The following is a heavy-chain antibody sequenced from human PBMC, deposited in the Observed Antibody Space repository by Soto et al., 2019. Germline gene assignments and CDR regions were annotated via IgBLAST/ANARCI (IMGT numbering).Heavy chain of an antibody. V-gene: IGHV1-3*01. CDR2: INAGNGNT. CDR3: ARGVAVAGHYYFDY. CDR1: GYTFTSYA. Sequence: ASVKVSCKASGYTFTSYAMHWVRQAPGQRLEWMGWINAGNGNTKYSQKFQGRVTITRDTSTSTAYMELSSLRSEDTAVYYCARGVAVAGHYYFDYWGQGTLVTVSS. J-gene: IGHJ4*02. D-gene: IGHD6-19*01.